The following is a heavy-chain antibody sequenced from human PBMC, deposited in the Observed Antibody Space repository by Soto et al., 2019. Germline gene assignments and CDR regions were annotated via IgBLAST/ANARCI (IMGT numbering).Heavy chain of an antibody. CDR1: GFTFSSYA. J-gene: IGHJ4*02. V-gene: IGHV3-23*01. CDR2: MSGSVHSI. CDR3: ANNWDY. Sequence: EVQLLESGGGLVQPVGSLRLSCAASGFTFSSYAMSWVRQSPGKGLEWVSAMSGSVHSIYYADSVKGRFTISRDNSKNTVSLQMNSQSAEDSAVYYCANNWDYWGQGTLVTVSS.